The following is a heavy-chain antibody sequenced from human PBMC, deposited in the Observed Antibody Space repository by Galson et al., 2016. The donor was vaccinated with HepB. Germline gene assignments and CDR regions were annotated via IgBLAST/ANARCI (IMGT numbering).Heavy chain of an antibody. CDR2: INPNSGVT. J-gene: IGHJ4*02. V-gene: IGHV1-2*06. D-gene: IGHD3-10*01. CDR1: GYTFTGYY. CDR3: ARGSIVRGVTHFL. Sequence: SVKVSCKASGYTFTGYYLHWVRQAPGQGLEWMGRINPNSGVTNYGQKFQGRVTMTRDTSIRTVNMELSSLRSDDTAVYYCARGSIVRGVTHFLWGQGTLVTVSS.